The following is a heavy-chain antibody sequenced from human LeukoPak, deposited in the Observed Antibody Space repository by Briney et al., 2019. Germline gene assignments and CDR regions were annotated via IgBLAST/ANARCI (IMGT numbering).Heavy chain of an antibody. J-gene: IGHJ4*02. V-gene: IGHV4-38-2*01. CDR2: LYQSGST. D-gene: IGHD3-22*01. CDR3: ARNITSYFDSSGYSYFDS. Sequence: PSETLSLTCAVSGYSISSDNYWGWIRQPPGTGLEWIGSLYQSGSTSYNPSLKRRVTISVDTSKNHFSLKLRSVTTADTAVYYCARNITSYFDSSGYSYFDSWGQGTLVTVSS. CDR1: GYSISSDNY.